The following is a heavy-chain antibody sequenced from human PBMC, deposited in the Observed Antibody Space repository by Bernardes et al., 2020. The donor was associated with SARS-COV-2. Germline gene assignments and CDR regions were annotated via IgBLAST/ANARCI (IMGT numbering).Heavy chain of an antibody. Sequence: SETLSLTCTVSGGSISSYYWSWIRQPPGKGLEWIGYIYYSGSTNYNPSLKSRVTISVDTSKNQFSLKLSSVTAADTAVYYCALRIAAAGTGWSAFDIWGQGTMVTVSS. CDR3: ALRIAAAGTGWSAFDI. D-gene: IGHD6-13*01. V-gene: IGHV4-59*01. CDR2: IYYSGST. CDR1: GGSISSYY. J-gene: IGHJ3*02.